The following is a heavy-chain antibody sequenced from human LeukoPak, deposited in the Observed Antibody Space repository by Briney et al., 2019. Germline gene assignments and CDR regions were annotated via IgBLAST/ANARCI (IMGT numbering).Heavy chain of an antibody. CDR1: GFTFSDYY. V-gene: IGHV3-11*05. CDR2: ISSSSSYT. J-gene: IGHJ4*02. D-gene: IGHD3-9*01. Sequence: PGGSLRLSCAASGFTFSDYYMSWIRQAPGKGLEWVSYISSSSSYTNYADSVKGRFTISRDNAKNSLYLQMNSLRAEDTAVYYWARVEGYYDILTGYPDYWGQGTLVTVSS. CDR3: ARVEGYYDILTGYPDY.